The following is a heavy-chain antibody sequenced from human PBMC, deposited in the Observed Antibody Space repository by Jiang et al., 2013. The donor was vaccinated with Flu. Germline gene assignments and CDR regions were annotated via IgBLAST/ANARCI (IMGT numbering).Heavy chain of an antibody. CDR2: TIPIFGTT. D-gene: IGHD2-15*01. J-gene: IGHJ6*03. V-gene: IGHV1-69*01. Sequence: YGAEVKKPGSSVKVSCRASGGIFRDFAISWVRQAPGKGLEWMGGTIPIFGTTHYAQRFQGRLTINADESTSTAYMELRRLRSDDTALYYCARGDCSHGGCDSDYYLDIWGKGDHGHRLL. CDR3: ARGDCSHGGCDSDYYLDI. CDR1: GGIFRDFA.